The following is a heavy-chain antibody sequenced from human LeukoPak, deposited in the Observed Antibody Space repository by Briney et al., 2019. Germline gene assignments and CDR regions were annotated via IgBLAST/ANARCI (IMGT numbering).Heavy chain of an antibody. J-gene: IGHJ4*02. CDR1: GGSFSGYY. D-gene: IGHD5-24*01. CDR2: INHSGST. CDR3: ARGVFVGDGYNLFYFDY. V-gene: IGHV4-34*01. Sequence: PSETLSLTCAVYGGSFSGYYWSWIRQPPGKGLEWIGEINHSGSTNYNPSLKSRVTISVVTSKNQFSLKLSSVTAADTAVYYCARGVFVGDGYNLFYFDYWGQGTLVTVSS.